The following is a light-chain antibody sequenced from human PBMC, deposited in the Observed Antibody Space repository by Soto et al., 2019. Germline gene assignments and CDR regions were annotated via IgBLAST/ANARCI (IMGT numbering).Light chain of an antibody. CDR3: QAWGTGMV. V-gene: IGLV4-69*01. CDR2: LNSDGSH. J-gene: IGLJ2*01. Sequence: QLVLTQSPSASASLGASVKLTCTLSSGHSSYAIAWHQQQPEKGPRYLMKLNSDGSHNKGDGIPDRFSGSSSGAERYLTISSLQSEDEADYYCQAWGTGMVFGGGTKVTVL. CDR1: SGHSSYA.